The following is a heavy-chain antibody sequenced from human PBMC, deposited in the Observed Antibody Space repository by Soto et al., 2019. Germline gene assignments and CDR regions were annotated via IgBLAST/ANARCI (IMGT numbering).Heavy chain of an antibody. CDR2: IYYSGST. Sequence: SETLSLTCTVSGGSISSSSYYWGWIRQHPGKGLEWIGSIYYSGSTYYNPSLKSRVTISVDTSKNQFSLKLSSVTAADTAVYYCARHSPYDYVWGSYRYAGHYYGMDVWGQGTTVTVSS. D-gene: IGHD3-16*02. CDR1: GGSISSSSYY. V-gene: IGHV4-39*01. J-gene: IGHJ6*02. CDR3: ARHSPYDYVWGSYRYAGHYYGMDV.